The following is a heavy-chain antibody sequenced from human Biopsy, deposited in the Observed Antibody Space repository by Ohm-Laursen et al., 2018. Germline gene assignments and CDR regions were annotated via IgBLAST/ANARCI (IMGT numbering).Heavy chain of an antibody. Sequence: GTLFLTCTVSGDSVSSGSFYWTWLRQPPGQGLEYIGYIYDRGSTANYNPSLESRVTMSVDMPKNQFSLKLSSVTAADTAIYYCARGMRSSGWPYFDSWGQGTLVTVSS. CDR3: ARGMRSSGWPYFDS. D-gene: IGHD6-19*01. CDR2: IYDRGSTA. V-gene: IGHV4-61*01. CDR1: GDSVSSGSFY. J-gene: IGHJ4*02.